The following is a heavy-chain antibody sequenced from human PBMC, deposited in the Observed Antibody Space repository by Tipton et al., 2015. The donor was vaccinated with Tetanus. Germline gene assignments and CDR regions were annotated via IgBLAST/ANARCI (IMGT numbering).Heavy chain of an antibody. V-gene: IGHV5-51*01. CDR3: ARPLTSVAFGGFAFDV. CDR2: IYPGDSYS. Sequence: VQLVQSGAEVKQPGESLKISCKGSGYMFSSHWIGWVRQVPGKGLEWLGTIYPGDSYSTYSPSFEGRVTISVDRSIDTAYLQWSSLKASDTAIYYCARPLTSVAFGGFAFDVWGQGTLVTVSS. D-gene: IGHD3-16*01. J-gene: IGHJ3*01. CDR1: GYMFSSHW.